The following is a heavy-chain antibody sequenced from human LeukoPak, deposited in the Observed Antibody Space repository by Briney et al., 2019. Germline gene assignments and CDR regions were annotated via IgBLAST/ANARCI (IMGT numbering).Heavy chain of an antibody. CDR2: ISWNGGTI. Sequence: GRSLRLSCAASGFTFDDYAMHWVRQAPGKGLEWVSGISWNGGTIGYADSVKGRFTISRDNAKNSLHLQMNSLRAEDTALYYCAKDTSSRWYGTNDYWGQGTLVTVSS. J-gene: IGHJ4*02. V-gene: IGHV3-9*01. CDR1: GFTFDDYA. CDR3: AKDTSSRWYGTNDY. D-gene: IGHD6-13*01.